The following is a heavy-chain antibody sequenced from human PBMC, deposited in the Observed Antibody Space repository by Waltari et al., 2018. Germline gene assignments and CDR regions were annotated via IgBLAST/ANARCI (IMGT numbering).Heavy chain of an antibody. J-gene: IGHJ4*02. V-gene: IGHV1-2*02. CDR2: INPKNGDT. Sequence: QVQLVQSGTEVKKPGASVKVSCQASGYRFTAYHLHWVRQTPGQGLEWLGWINPKNGDTSYAQNFLGRVTMTRDTSINTVYMDLSGLRSDDTAVFYCARDPGPIVGAPDYWGQGTLVTVSS. CDR3: ARDPGPIVGAPDY. D-gene: IGHD1-26*01. CDR1: GYRFTAYH.